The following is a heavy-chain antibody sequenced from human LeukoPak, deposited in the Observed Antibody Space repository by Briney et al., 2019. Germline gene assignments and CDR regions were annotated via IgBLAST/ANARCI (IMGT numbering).Heavy chain of an antibody. CDR3: ARGYSSSWYGNWFDP. CDR1: GFTFSSYD. CDR2: TGTAGDT. Sequence: GGSLRLSCAASGFTFSSYDMHWVRQATGKGLEWVSATGTAGDTYYPGSVKGRFTISRENAKNSLYLQMNSLRAGDTAVYYCARGYSSSWYGNWFDPWGQGTLVTVSS. J-gene: IGHJ5*02. D-gene: IGHD6-13*01. V-gene: IGHV3-13*01.